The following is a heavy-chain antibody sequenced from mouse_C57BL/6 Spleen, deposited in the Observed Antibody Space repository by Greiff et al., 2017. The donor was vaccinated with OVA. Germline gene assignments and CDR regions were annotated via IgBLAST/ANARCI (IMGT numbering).Heavy chain of an antibody. J-gene: IGHJ1*03. CDR3: ARAGSHWYFDV. D-gene: IGHD1-1*01. V-gene: IGHV1-82*01. Sequence: VQLQQSGPELVKPGASVKISCKASGYAFSSSWMNWVKQRPGKGLEWIGRIYPGDGDTNYNGKFKGKATLTADKSSSTAYMQRSSLTSEDSAVYFCARAGSHWYFDVGGTGTTVTVSS. CDR2: IYPGDGDT. CDR1: GYAFSSSW.